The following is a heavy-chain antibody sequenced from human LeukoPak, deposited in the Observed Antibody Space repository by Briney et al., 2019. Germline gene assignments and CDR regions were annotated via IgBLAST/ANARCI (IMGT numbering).Heavy chain of an antibody. V-gene: IGHV3-53*01. J-gene: IGHJ2*01. CDR1: GFTVGTKY. CDR3: ARVGDHLHWNLDL. D-gene: IGHD5-24*01. Sequence: AGGSLRLSCAASGFTVGTKYMNWVRQAPGKGLEWVSIIYSGGTTYYADSVKGRFTISRDTPKNTLSLQMNSLRAEDTAVYFCARVGDHLHWNLDLWGRGTLVTVSS. CDR2: IYSGGTT.